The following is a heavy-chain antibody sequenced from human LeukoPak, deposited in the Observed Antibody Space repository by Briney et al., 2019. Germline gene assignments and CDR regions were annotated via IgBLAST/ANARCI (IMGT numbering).Heavy chain of an antibody. CDR3: TRQWLRVMDV. CDR1: GFTFTAFS. D-gene: IGHD6-19*01. Sequence: PGGSLRLSCASSGFTFTAFSMNWFRQDPGGGLEEISVISSSGHYIYYADSLKGRFTISRDNANSSLYLQISTLKAEDTAVYYCTRQWLRVMDVWGKGTTVTVSS. J-gene: IGHJ6*04. V-gene: IGHV3-21*01. CDR2: ISSSGHYI.